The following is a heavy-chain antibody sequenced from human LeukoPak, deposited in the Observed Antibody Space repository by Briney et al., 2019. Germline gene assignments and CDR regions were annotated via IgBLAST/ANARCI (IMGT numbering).Heavy chain of an antibody. Sequence: GASVKVSCKASGYTFTGYYMHWVRQAPGQGLEWMGWINPNSGGTNYAQKLQGRVTMTTDTSTSTAYMELRSLRSDDTAVYYCARAAAVVVAATHIYWGQGTLVTVSS. V-gene: IGHV1-2*02. D-gene: IGHD2-15*01. CDR3: ARAAAVVVAATHIY. CDR1: GYTFTGYY. CDR2: INPNSGGT. J-gene: IGHJ4*02.